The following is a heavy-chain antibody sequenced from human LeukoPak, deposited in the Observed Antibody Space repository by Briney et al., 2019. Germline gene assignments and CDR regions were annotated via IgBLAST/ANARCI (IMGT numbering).Heavy chain of an antibody. CDR1: GFTFSSYA. V-gene: IGHV3-30-3*01. Sequence: PGRSLRLSCAASGFTFSSYAMHWVRQAPGKGLEWVAVISYDGSNKYYADSVKGRFTISRDNSKNTLYLQMNSLKTEDTAVYYCTTEGVSSWYWWHFDYWGQGTLVTVSS. CDR3: TTEGVSSWYWWHFDY. J-gene: IGHJ4*02. D-gene: IGHD6-13*01. CDR2: ISYDGSNK.